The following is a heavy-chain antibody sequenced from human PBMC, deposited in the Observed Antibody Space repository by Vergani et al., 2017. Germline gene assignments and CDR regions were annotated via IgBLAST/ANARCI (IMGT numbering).Heavy chain of an antibody. CDR2: ISYDGSNK. CDR3: ARARYGSSGFDY. J-gene: IGHJ4*02. CDR1: GFTFSSYG. Sequence: QVQLVESGGGVVQPGRSLRLSCAASGFTFSSYGMHWVRQAPGKGLEWVAVISYDGSNKYYADSVKGRFTISRDNSKNTLYLQMNSLRAEDTAVYYCARARYGSSGFDYWGQGTLVTVSS. V-gene: IGHV3-30*03. D-gene: IGHD3-22*01.